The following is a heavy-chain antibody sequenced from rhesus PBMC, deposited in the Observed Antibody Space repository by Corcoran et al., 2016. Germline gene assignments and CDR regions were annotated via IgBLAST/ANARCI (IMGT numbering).Heavy chain of an antibody. J-gene: IGHJ4*01. CDR1: GFSLTTSVMV. CDR3: ARYYEDDYGYYYTRYYFDY. CDR2: IYWDDDK. V-gene: IGHV2-174*01. D-gene: IGHD3S6*01. Sequence: QVTFQESGPALVKPTQTLTLTCTFSGFSLTTSVMVVGWIRQPPGKALEWLALIYWDDDKRYSTSLKSRLTISKDTSKNQVVLTMTNMDPVDTATYYCARYYEDDYGYYYTRYYFDYWGQGVLVTVSS.